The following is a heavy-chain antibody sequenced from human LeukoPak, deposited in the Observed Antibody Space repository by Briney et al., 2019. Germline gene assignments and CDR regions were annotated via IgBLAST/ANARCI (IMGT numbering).Heavy chain of an antibody. CDR2: ISSSSSYI. Sequence: GGSLRLSCAASGFTFRSYSMNWVRQAPGKGLEWVSSISSSSSYIYYADSVKGRFTISRDNAKNSLYLQMNSLRAEDTAVYYCASNYGSGSYYPLDYWGQGTLVTVSS. CDR3: ASNYGSGSYYPLDY. V-gene: IGHV3-21*01. D-gene: IGHD3-10*01. J-gene: IGHJ4*02. CDR1: GFTFRSYS.